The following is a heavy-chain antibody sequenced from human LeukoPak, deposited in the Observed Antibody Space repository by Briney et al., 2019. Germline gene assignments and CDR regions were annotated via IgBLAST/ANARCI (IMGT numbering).Heavy chain of an antibody. D-gene: IGHD5-18*01. Sequence: GGSLRLSCAASGFTFSSYWMSWVRQAPGKGLEWVANIKQDGSEKNYVDSVKGRFTISRDNAKTSLYLQMSSLRVEDTAVYYCARSLWPEDYWGQGTLVTVSS. CDR3: ARSLWPEDY. V-gene: IGHV3-7*01. CDR1: GFTFSSYW. J-gene: IGHJ4*02. CDR2: IKQDGSEK.